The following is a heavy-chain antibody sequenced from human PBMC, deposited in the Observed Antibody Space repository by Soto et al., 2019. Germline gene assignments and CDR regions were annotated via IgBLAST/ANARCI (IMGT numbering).Heavy chain of an antibody. V-gene: IGHV1-18*01. J-gene: IGHJ5*02. CDR2: ISTYNGNT. Sequence: ASVKVSCKASGYSFSNSGFSWMRQAPGQGLEWMGWISTYNGNTNYAQKFQGSLSITRDTSTTTAFMELTTLRSDDTAVYYCARDEYNNGRNWLNPWGQGTLVTVSS. CDR3: ARDEYNNGRNWLNP. D-gene: IGHD2-8*01. CDR1: GYSFSNSG.